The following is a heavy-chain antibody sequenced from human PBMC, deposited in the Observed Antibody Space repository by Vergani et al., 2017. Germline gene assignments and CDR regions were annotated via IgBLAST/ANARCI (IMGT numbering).Heavy chain of an antibody. V-gene: IGHV3-30-3*01. CDR1: GCTFNRDA. D-gene: IGHD4-17*01. CDR3: ARENHGDYIPGED. CDR2: IAYDGIDK. J-gene: IGHJ4*02. Sequence: QVQLVESGGGVVQPGRSLRLSCATSGCTFNRDAMHWVRQAPGKGLEWVAVIAYDGIDKFYADSVRGRFTISRDNSKNTLYLQRNSLRAEDSALYYCARENHGDYIPGEDWGQGTLVTVSS.